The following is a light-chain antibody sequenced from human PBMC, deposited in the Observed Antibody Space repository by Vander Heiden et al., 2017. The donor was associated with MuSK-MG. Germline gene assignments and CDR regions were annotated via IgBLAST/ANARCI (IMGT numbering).Light chain of an antibody. CDR3: QQYARTPQT. Sequence: DIQMTQSPSSLSASVGDRVTITCRASQAISDSLAWYQQKPGKAPKLLLYPASRLESGVPSRVSGSGSGTDHTLTISSLQPEDFATYYCQQYARTPQTFGQGTKVEIK. CDR1: QAISDS. J-gene: IGKJ1*01. V-gene: IGKV1-NL1*01. CDR2: PAS.